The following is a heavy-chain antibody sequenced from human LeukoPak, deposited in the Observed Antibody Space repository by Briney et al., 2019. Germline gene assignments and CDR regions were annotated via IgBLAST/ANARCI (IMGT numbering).Heavy chain of an antibody. CDR3: ARVRGPGNHYFDY. J-gene: IGHJ4*02. Sequence: PSETLSLTCAVYGGSFSGYYWSWIRQPPGKGLEWIGEINHSGSTNYNPSLKSRVTISVDTSKNQFSLKLSSVTAADTAVYYCARVRGPGNHYFDYWGQGTLVTVSS. CDR2: INHSGST. D-gene: IGHD1-14*01. V-gene: IGHV4-34*01. CDR1: GGSFSGYY.